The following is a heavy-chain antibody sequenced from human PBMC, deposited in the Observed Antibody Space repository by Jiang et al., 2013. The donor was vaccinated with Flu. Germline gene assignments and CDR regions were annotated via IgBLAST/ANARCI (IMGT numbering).Heavy chain of an antibody. Sequence: GAEVKKARESLRISCKVFGHKFTNYYITWVRQMPGRGLEWIGRVDPDDSSADYSPSFQGHVTISADKSINTAYLQWSSLKASDTAMYYCARQETGTTVDYYYYSMDV. CDR2: VDPDDSSA. J-gene: IGHJ6*01. V-gene: IGHV5-10-1*01. D-gene: IGHD1-1*01. CDR3: ARQETGTTVDYYYYSMDV. CDR1: GHKFTNYY.